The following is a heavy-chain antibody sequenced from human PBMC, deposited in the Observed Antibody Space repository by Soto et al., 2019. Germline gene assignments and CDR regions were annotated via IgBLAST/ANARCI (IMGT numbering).Heavy chain of an antibody. J-gene: IGHJ3*01. CDR3: ARPLIGNTVDL. CDR2: VDPSRGSA. CDR1: GYTFINYF. V-gene: IGHV1-46*01. D-gene: IGHD1-7*01. Sequence: QAQLLQSGAEVKKPGASVKVSCKASGYTFINYFIHWVRQAPGQRLEWIGIVDPSRGSADCAQKFQGRVTMTTDVSTRTVFMDLSSLRSEDTAVYYCARPLIGNTVDLWGQGTTVIVSS.